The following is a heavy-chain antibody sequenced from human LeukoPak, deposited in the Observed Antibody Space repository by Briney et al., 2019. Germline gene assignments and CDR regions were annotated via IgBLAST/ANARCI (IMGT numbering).Heavy chain of an antibody. Sequence: GGSLRLSCAASGFTFNIYAMNWLRQAPGKGLEWLSVISDTGGDTYYSDSVKGRFTISRDNSKNTLYLQMNSLRAEDTAVYYCARILDSAWGGLGYWGQGTLVTVSS. D-gene: IGHD6-19*01. CDR2: ISDTGGDT. V-gene: IGHV3-23*01. CDR1: GFTFNIYA. J-gene: IGHJ4*02. CDR3: ARILDSAWGGLGY.